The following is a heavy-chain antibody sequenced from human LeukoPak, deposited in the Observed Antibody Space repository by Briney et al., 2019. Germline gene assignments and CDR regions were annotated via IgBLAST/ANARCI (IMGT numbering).Heavy chain of an antibody. V-gene: IGHV3-7*01. Sequence: PGGSLRLSCAASGFTFSSYWMSWVRQAPGKGLEWVANIKQDGSEKYYVDSVKGRFTISRDNAKNSLYLQMNSLGADDTAVYYCARVREYVGFDYWGQGTLVTVSS. CDR2: IKQDGSEK. CDR3: ARVREYVGFDY. CDR1: GFTFSSYW. J-gene: IGHJ4*02. D-gene: IGHD3-16*01.